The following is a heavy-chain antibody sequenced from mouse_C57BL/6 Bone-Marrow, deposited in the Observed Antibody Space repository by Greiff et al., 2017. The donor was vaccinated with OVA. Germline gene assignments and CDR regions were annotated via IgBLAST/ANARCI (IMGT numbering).Heavy chain of an antibody. CDR1: GYTFTDYY. V-gene: IGHV1-19*01. J-gene: IGHJ1*03. Sequence: EVQLQQSGPVLVKPGASVKMSCKASGYTFTDYYMNWVKQSHGKSLEWIGVINPYNGGTSYNQKFKGKATLTVDKSSSTAYMELNSLTSEDSAVYYCAGIYYYGTPYFDVWGTGTTVTVSS. CDR2: INPYNGGT. CDR3: AGIYYYGTPYFDV. D-gene: IGHD1-1*01.